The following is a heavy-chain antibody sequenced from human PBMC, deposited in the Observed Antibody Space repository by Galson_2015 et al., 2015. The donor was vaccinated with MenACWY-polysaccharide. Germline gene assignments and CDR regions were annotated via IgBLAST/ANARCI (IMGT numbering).Heavy chain of an antibody. CDR1: GFSFSSYP. D-gene: IGHD3-16*01. CDR3: GRVSGHFYYYDSGDLKQGPSDM. CDR2: ISYSSNSI. V-gene: IGHV3-21*01. Sequence: SLRLSCAASGFSFSSYPLNWVRQAPGKGLEWVSSISYSSNSIYYADSVKGRFTISRDNAGNSLYLLMNNLRAEDTAVYYCGRVSGHFYYYDSGDLKQGPSDMWDRGTMVTVSS. J-gene: IGHJ3*02.